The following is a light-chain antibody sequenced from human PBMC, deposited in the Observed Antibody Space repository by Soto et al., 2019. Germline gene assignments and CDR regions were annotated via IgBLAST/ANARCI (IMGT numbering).Light chain of an antibody. CDR1: KSVSTSY. CDR3: QQYDSSPLT. J-gene: IGKJ4*01. V-gene: IGKV3-20*01. Sequence: EIVLTQSPGTLSLSPGERATLSCSASKSVSTSYLAWYQQKPGQAPRLLIYGASSRATGIPDRFSGSGSGTDFTLTISRLEPEDFAVYYCQQYDSSPLTFGGGTKVEIK. CDR2: GAS.